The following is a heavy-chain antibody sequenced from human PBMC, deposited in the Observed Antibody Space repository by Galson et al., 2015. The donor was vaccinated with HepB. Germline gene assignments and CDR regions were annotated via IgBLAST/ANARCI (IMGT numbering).Heavy chain of an antibody. Sequence: SVKVSCKASGYTFTSYDINWVRQATGQGLEWMGWMNPNSGNTGYAQKFQGRVTMTRNTSISTAYMELSSLRSEDTAVYYCARGRIVVVPAAIPWFDPWGQGTLVTVSS. CDR1: GYTFTSYD. CDR2: MNPNSGNT. D-gene: IGHD2-2*01. CDR3: ARGRIVVVPAAIPWFDP. V-gene: IGHV1-8*01. J-gene: IGHJ5*02.